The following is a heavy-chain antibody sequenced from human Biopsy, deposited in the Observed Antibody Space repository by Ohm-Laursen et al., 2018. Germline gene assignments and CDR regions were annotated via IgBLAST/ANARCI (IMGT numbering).Heavy chain of an antibody. J-gene: IGHJ2*01. CDR2: IYYTGST. D-gene: IGHD1-26*01. CDR3: ARHAPSYSGSYWRYFDL. CDR1: GGSISSYY. V-gene: IGHV4-59*08. Sequence: GTLSLTWTVSGGSISSYYWSWIRQPPGKGLEWIGYIYYTGSTNYNPSLKSRVTISVDTSMNHLSLRLTSATAADTAVYYCARHAPSYSGSYWRYFDLWGRGTLVTVSS.